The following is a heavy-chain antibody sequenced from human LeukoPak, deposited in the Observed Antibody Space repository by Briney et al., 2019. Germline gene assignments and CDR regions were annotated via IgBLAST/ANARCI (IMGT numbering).Heavy chain of an antibody. V-gene: IGHV3-66*02. CDR1: GFSSTY. CDR3: ARDLWDGTGY. J-gene: IGHJ4*02. Sequence: TGGSLRLSCVASGFSSTYTSWVRQAPGKGLEWVSVIYSGDSTYYADSVRGRFTISRDFSKNTVYLQMNSLRPEDTAVYYCARDLWDGTGYWGQGTLVTVAS. D-gene: IGHD3-3*01. CDR2: IYSGDST.